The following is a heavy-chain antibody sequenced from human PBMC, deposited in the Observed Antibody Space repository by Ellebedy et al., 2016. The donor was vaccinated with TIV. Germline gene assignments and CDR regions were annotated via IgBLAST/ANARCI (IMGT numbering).Heavy chain of an antibody. D-gene: IGHD4/OR15-4a*01. CDR2: INTANGDT. CDR3: ARMPRDYSARHS. J-gene: IGHJ5*02. Sequence: ASVKVSXXASGYTFINHGMHWVRQAPGQRLEWMGWINTANGDTKYSQKFQGRVTITRDTYASTAYMELSSLRSEDKAVYYCARMPRDYSARHSWGQGTLVTVSS. CDR1: GYTFINHG. V-gene: IGHV1-3*04.